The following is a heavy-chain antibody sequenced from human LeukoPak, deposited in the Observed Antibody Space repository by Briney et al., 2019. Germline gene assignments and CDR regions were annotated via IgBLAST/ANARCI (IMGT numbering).Heavy chain of an antibody. D-gene: IGHD3-16*01. CDR1: GFTFRKYS. J-gene: IGHJ4*02. V-gene: IGHV3-23*01. CDR2: ITGGGTDT. CDR3: AKGPNDGRNYFFEY. Sequence: PGGSLRLSCEASGFTFRKYSMSWVRQAPGKGLEWLSVITGGGTDTYYVGSVNGRFTISRDKSNNTLAVQMSSLRVDDTAVYYCAKGPNDGRNYFFEYWGQGTLLTVSS.